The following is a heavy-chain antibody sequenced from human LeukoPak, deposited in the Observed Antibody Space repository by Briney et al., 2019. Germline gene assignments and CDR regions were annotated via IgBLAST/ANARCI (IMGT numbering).Heavy chain of an antibody. J-gene: IGHJ5*02. D-gene: IGHD1/OR15-1a*01. CDR2: IYYSRST. CDR1: GGSIGSTSYY. CDR3: ARGARGSSVNNDWFDP. V-gene: IGHV4-39*01. Sequence: SETLSLTCTVSGGSIGSTSYYWGWIRQPPGKGLEWIGSIYYSRSTYYNPYLKSRVTISVDTSKNQFSLKLNSLTSADTAVYYCARGARGSSVNNDWFDPWGQGTLVTVSS.